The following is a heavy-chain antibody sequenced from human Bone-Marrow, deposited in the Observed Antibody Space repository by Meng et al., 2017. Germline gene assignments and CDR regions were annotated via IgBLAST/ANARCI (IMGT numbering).Heavy chain of an antibody. CDR3: VRDVHHPWFS. J-gene: IGHJ5*02. V-gene: IGHV3-11*04. Sequence: QVQLVDSGGGLVKPGGSLRLSCAASGFTFSDYYMSWIRQAPGKGREWISSISSSGTIIYYADSVKGRFTISRDNAKTTLYLQMNSLRAGDTAVYYCVRDVHHPWFSWGQGTLVTVSS. CDR2: ISSSGTII. D-gene: IGHD3-10*01. CDR1: GFTFSDYY.